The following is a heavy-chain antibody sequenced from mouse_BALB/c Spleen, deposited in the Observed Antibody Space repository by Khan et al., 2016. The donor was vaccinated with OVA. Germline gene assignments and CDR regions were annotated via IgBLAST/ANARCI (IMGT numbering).Heavy chain of an antibody. J-gene: IGHJ1*01. D-gene: IGHD2-1*01. CDR1: GYTFTNYG. Sequence: QVQLKQSGPELKKPGETVKISCKASGYTFTNYGMNWVKQAPGKGLKWMGWINTYTGEPTYGDDLKGRFAFSLETSASTAYLQINNLKNEDTATYFCARVGNYWYFDVWGAGTTDTVSS. CDR3: ARVGNYWYFDV. V-gene: IGHV9-3-1*01. CDR2: INTYTGEP.